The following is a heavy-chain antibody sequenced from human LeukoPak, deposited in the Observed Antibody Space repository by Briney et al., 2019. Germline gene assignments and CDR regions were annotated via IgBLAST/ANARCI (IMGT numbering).Heavy chain of an antibody. Sequence: GRSLRLSCAVSGFTFSSYAMHWVRQAPGKGLEWVAVISYDGSNKYYADSVKGRFTIYRDNSKNTLYLQKNSLRAEDTAVYYCARTPGIAVAGSRYYGMDVWGQGTTVTVSS. CDR1: GFTFSSYA. J-gene: IGHJ6*02. CDR2: ISYDGSNK. D-gene: IGHD6-19*01. V-gene: IGHV3-30-3*01. CDR3: ARTPGIAVAGSRYYGMDV.